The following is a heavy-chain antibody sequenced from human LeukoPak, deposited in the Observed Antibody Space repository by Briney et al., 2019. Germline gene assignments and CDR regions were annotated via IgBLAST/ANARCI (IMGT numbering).Heavy chain of an antibody. Sequence: GGSLRLSCAASGFTFSSYAMSWVRQAPGKGLEWVSAISGSGGSTYYADSVKGRFTISRDNSKNTLYLQMNGLRAEDTAVYYCATLWEDGSGSYYNYYYYGMDVWGQGTTVTVSS. V-gene: IGHV3-23*01. D-gene: IGHD3-10*01. CDR2: ISGSGGST. CDR3: ATLWEDGSGSYYNYYYYGMDV. CDR1: GFTFSSYA. J-gene: IGHJ6*02.